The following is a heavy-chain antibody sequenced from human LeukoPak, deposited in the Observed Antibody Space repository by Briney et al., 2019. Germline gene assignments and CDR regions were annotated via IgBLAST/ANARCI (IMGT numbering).Heavy chain of an antibody. V-gene: IGHV4-30-4*08. Sequence: PSQALSLTCTVSGGSISSGDYYWSWIRQPPGKGLEWIGYIYYSGSTYYNPSLKSRVTISVDTSKNQFSLKLSSVTAADTAVYYCARDTSIGGASYWGQGTLVTVSS. J-gene: IGHJ4*02. CDR3: ARDTSIGGASY. CDR1: GGSISSGDYY. CDR2: IYYSGST. D-gene: IGHD1-26*01.